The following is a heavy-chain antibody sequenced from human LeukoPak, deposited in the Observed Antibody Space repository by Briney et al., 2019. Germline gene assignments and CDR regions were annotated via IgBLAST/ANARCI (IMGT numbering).Heavy chain of an antibody. Sequence: GGSLRLSCAASGFTFSSYGMSWVRQAPGKGLEWVSAISGSGGSTYYADSVKGRFIISRDNSKNTVYLQMNSLRAEDTAVYYCARVIGVVRADYYFDYWGQGTLVTVSS. D-gene: IGHD3-10*01. V-gene: IGHV3-23*01. CDR2: ISGSGGST. CDR1: GFTFSSYG. J-gene: IGHJ4*02. CDR3: ARVIGVVRADYYFDY.